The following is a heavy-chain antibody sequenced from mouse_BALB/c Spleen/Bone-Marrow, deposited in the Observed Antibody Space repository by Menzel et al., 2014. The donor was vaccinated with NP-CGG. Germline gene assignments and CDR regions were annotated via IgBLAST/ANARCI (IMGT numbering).Heavy chain of an antibody. CDR2: ISSGGGST. D-gene: IGHD1-1*01. CDR1: GFAFSSYD. Sequence: EVNLVESGGGLVKPGGSLKLSCAASGFAFSSYDMSWVRQTPEKRLEWVAYISSGGGSTYYADTVKGRFTISRDNAKNALYLQMSRLKSEDTAMYYCARQILRGFGYWGQGTTVTVSA. J-gene: IGHJ3*02. V-gene: IGHV5-12-1*01. CDR3: ARQILRGFGY.